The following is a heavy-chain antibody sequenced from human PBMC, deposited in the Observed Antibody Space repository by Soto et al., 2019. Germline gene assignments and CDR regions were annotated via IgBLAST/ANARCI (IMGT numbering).Heavy chain of an antibody. CDR2: IFSNDEP. CDR3: ARIQYSGGCSDYWYFAL. D-gene: IGHD6-19*01. CDR1: GFSLSNARMG. J-gene: IGHJ2*01. Sequence: QVTLKESGPVLVKPTETLTLTCTVSGFSLSNARMGVSWIRQPPGKALESLAHIFSNDEPSYSTSLKSRLTISKDTSKSQVVLTMTNMDPVDTATYYCARIQYSGGCSDYWYFALWGRGSLVTVSS. V-gene: IGHV2-26*01.